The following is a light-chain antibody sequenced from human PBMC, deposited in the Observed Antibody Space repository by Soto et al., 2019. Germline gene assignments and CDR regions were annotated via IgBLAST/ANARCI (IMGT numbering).Light chain of an antibody. CDR2: DAS. Sequence: DIQMTQSPSSLSASVGDRVTITCKPSQDIRNYLNWYQQKPGKAPKLLIYDASNLETGVPSRFSGSGSGTDFTFTISSLQPEDIATYYCQQYDNLPLTFGGGTKVEIK. J-gene: IGKJ4*01. V-gene: IGKV1-33*01. CDR3: QQYDNLPLT. CDR1: QDIRNY.